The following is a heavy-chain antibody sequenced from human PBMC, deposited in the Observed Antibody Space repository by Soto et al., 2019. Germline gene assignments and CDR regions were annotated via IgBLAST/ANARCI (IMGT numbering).Heavy chain of an antibody. Sequence: EVQLVESGGGLVPPGGSLRLSCAASGFTCSTYSMNWVRQAPGKGLEWVSFISSTGETTYYADSVKGRLTISRDNAKNSLFLQMNSLTAEDTAVYYCARDVRLPDYWGQGTLVTVSS. J-gene: IGHJ4*02. D-gene: IGHD3-10*02. CDR3: ARDVRLPDY. CDR2: ISSTGETT. CDR1: GFTCSTYS. V-gene: IGHV3-48*01.